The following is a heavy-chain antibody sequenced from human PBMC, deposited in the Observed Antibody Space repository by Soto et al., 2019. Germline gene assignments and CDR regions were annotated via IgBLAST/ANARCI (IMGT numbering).Heavy chain of an antibody. CDR1: AYSFTSYW. Sequence: GESLKISCKASAYSFTSYWIGWVRQMPGKGLEWMGIIYPGDSDTIYSPSFQGQVTISADKSISTAYLQWNSLKASDTAMYYCARPPYSASYYYFDQWGQGTPVTVSS. J-gene: IGHJ4*02. V-gene: IGHV5-51*01. CDR2: IYPGDSDT. D-gene: IGHD1-26*01. CDR3: ARPPYSASYYYFDQ.